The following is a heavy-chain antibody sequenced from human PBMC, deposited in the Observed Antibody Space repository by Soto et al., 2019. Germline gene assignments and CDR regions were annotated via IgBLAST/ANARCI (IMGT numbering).Heavy chain of an antibody. Sequence: GGSLRLSCAASGFTFSSFTMTWVRQAPGKGLEWVSGISGSGGSTYYADAVKGRFTIYRDNSQNTVYLQMSSLRAEDTAVYYCAKERFFLIRSFGPNQMYFWGQGSTVP. CDR2: ISGSGGST. CDR1: GFTFSSFT. V-gene: IGHV3-23*01. D-gene: IGHD3-3*01. CDR3: AKERFFLIRSFGPNQMYF. J-gene: IGHJ6*02.